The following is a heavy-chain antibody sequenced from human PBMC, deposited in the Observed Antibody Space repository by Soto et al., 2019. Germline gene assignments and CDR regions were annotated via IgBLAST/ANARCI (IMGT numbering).Heavy chain of an antibody. J-gene: IGHJ6*02. V-gene: IGHV1-69*08. D-gene: IGHD3-10*01. CDR2: IIPILGIA. Sequence: QVQLVQSGAEVKKPGSSVKVSCKASGGTFSSYTISWVRQAPGQGLEWMGRIIPILGIANYAQKFQGRVTITAHKPTSTAYMELSSLRSEDTAVYYCAREGGITMVRGDYYYGMDVWGQGTTVTVSS. CDR3: AREGGITMVRGDYYYGMDV. CDR1: GGTFSSYT.